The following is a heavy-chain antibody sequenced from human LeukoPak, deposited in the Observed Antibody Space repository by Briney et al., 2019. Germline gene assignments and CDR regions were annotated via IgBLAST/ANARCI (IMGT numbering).Heavy chain of an antibody. CDR2: ISGSGTTT. CDR1: GFTFSTYA. J-gene: IGHJ3*02. CDR3: AKDLNEEAAYDAFDI. D-gene: IGHD1-1*01. Sequence: HPGGSLRLSSAASGFTFSTYAMTWVRQAPGKGLEWVSGISGSGTTTYYADSVRGRFTISRDNSKNTLYLQMNSLRAEDTAVYYCAKDLNEEAAYDAFDIWGQGTMVTVSS. V-gene: IGHV3-23*01.